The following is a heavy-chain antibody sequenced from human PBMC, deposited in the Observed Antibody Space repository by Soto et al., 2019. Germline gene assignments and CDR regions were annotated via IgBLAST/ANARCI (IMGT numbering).Heavy chain of an antibody. CDR1: GFIFSNFG. D-gene: IGHD3-16*01. V-gene: IGHV3-30-3*01. CDR2: ISSDGTNK. J-gene: IGHJ4*02. CDR3: VTELGGFEY. Sequence: QVQLVESGGGVVQPGRSLRLSCAASGFIFSNFGMHWVRQAPGKGLEWVAVISSDGTNKYYADSVKGRFTISRDNSKNTLFVQMISLRAEDTAVYYCVTELGGFEYWGQGTLLTVCS.